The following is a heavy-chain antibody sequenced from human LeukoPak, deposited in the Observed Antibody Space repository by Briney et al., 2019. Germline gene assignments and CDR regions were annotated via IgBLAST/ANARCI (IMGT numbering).Heavy chain of an antibody. J-gene: IGHJ5*02. D-gene: IGHD3-3*01. Sequence: SETLSLTCTVSGGSISSSSYYWGWIRQPPGKGLEWIESIYYSGSTYYNPSLKSRVTISVDTSKNQFSLKLSSVTAADTAVYYCARVSEWEHYNWFYPWGRGALVTVSS. CDR3: ARVSEWEHYNWFYP. CDR1: GGSISSSSYY. CDR2: IYYSGST. V-gene: IGHV4-39*07.